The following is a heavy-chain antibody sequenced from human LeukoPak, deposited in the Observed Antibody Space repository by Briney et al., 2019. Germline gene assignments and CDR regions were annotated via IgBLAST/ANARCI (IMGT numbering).Heavy chain of an antibody. CDR1: GFTFTDYY. CDR2: ISSSSSYT. J-gene: IGHJ4*02. V-gene: IGHV3-11*06. CDR3: ARGTRTTAYSDY. Sequence: GGSLRLSCEASGFTFTDYYMSCVRQAPGKGLEWVSYISSSSSYTKYADSVKGRFTISRDSAKNSLYLQVNSLRAEDTAVYYCARGTRTTAYSDYWGQGTLVTVSS. D-gene: IGHD1-1*01.